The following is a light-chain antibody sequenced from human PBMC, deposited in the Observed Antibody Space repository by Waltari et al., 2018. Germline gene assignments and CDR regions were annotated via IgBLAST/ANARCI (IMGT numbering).Light chain of an antibody. CDR2: KDT. J-gene: IGLJ3*02. CDR3: QSADSSERWV. V-gene: IGLV3-25*03. CDR1: AFPKQY. Sequence: SYDLTQPASVSVSPGQTARVTCSGDAFPKQYAYWYQKKPGQAPVLTIYKDTERPSGIPERVSGSTSGTTVTLTITGVLAEDEAQYYCQSADSSERWVFGGGTKLTVL.